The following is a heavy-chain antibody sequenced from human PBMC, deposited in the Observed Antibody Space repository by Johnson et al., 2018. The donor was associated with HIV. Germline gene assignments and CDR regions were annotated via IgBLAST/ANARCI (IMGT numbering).Heavy chain of an antibody. D-gene: IGHD3-10*01. Sequence: VQLVESGGGVVRPGGSLRLSCGASGFTFDEYAMSWVRQGPGKGLEWVSGISWNSGSIGSAASVQGLFTISRDKAKNSLYLQMNRLRAEDTAIYYCAKGGLWFWESIDAFDIWGQGTVVTVSS. CDR2: ISWNSGSI. V-gene: IGHV3-20*04. J-gene: IGHJ3*02. CDR1: GFTFDEYA. CDR3: AKGGLWFWESIDAFDI.